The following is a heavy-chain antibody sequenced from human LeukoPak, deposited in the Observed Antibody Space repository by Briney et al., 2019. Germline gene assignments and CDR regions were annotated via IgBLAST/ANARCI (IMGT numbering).Heavy chain of an antibody. CDR2: IVGSSST. Sequence: GGSLRLSCAASGFTFSNFAMTWVRQAPGKGLEWVSSIVGSSSTYYADSLKGRFTISRDNAKNSLYLQMNSLRAEDTAVYYCARIGAGSSRDYWGRGTLVTVSS. V-gene: IGHV3-21*01. CDR3: ARIGAGSSRDY. D-gene: IGHD6-13*01. J-gene: IGHJ4*02. CDR1: GFTFSNFA.